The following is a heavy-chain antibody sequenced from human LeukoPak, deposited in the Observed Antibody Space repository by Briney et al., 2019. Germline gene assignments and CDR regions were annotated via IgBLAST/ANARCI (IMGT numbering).Heavy chain of an antibody. D-gene: IGHD3-10*01. CDR3: AKGKYYASGRNWFDP. V-gene: IGHV3-30*18. CDR2: ISYDGSNK. Sequence: PGRSLRLSCAASGFTFSSYGMHWVRQAPGKGLEGVAVISYDGSNKNYADSVKGRFTISRDNSKNTLFLHMNSLRAEDTAVFYCAKGKYYASGRNWFDPWGQGTQVTVSS. J-gene: IGHJ5*02. CDR1: GFTFSSYG.